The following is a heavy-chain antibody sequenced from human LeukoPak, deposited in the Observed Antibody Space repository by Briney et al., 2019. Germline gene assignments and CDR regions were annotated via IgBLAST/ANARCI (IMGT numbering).Heavy chain of an antibody. CDR1: GFTFSSYA. V-gene: IGHV3-23*01. CDR2: ISGSGGST. CDR3: AKRGRDSSGYYGY. D-gene: IGHD3-22*01. J-gene: IGHJ4*02. Sequence: GGSLRLSCAASGFTFSSYAMSWVRQAPGKGLEWVSTISGSGGSTYYADSVKGRFTISRDNSKNTLYLQMNSLRAEDTAVYYCAKRGRDSSGYYGYWGQGTLVTVSS.